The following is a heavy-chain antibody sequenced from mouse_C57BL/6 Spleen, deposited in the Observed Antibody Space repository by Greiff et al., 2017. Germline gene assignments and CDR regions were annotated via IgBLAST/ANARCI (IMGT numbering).Heavy chain of an antibody. V-gene: IGHV1-69*01. CDR3: ARKDGYPPYAMDY. D-gene: IGHD2-3*01. CDR1: GYTFTSYW. J-gene: IGHJ4*01. CDR2: IDPSDSYT. Sequence: QVQLQQPGAELVMPGASVKLSCKASGYTFTSYWMHWVKQRPGQGLEWIGEIDPSDSYTNYNQKFKGKSTLTVDKSSSTAYMQLSSLTSEDSAVYYCARKDGYPPYAMDYWGQGTSVTVSS.